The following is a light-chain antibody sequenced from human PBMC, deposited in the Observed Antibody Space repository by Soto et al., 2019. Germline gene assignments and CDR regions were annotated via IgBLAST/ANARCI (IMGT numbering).Light chain of an antibody. CDR2: DKS. CDR3: QKRSNWPLT. V-gene: IGKV3-11*01. Sequence: EIVLTQSPATLSLSPGERATLSCRASQSVNTFLAWYQQKPGQSPRLLIYDKSFRATGIPNRFSGSGSGTGLSLTISRLEPEDFAIYYCQKRSNWPLTCGGGTKVDIK. J-gene: IGKJ4*01. CDR1: QSVNTF.